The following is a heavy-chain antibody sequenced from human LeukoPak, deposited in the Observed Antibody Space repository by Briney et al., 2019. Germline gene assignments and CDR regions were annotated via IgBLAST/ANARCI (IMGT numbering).Heavy chain of an antibody. CDR3: AGNGGSYSHAFDI. CDR2: IYYSGST. CDR1: GGSFSSYY. D-gene: IGHD1-26*01. Sequence: SETLSLTCTVSGGSFSSYYWSWIRQPPGKGLEWIAYIYYSGSTSYNPSLKSRVTISVDTSKNQFSLKLSSVTAADTAVYYCAGNGGSYSHAFDIWGQGTMVTVSS. J-gene: IGHJ3*02. V-gene: IGHV4-59*01.